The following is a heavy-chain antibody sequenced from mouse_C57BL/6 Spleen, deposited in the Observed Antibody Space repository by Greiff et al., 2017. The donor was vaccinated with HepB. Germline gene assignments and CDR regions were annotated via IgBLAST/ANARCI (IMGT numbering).Heavy chain of an antibody. J-gene: IGHJ4*01. CDR2: ISSGSSTI. V-gene: IGHV5-17*01. D-gene: IGHD1-1*01. CDR1: GFTFSDYG. CDR3: ARWDYGSSYDAMDY. Sequence: EVQLVESGGGLVKPGGSLKLSCAASGFTFSDYGMHWVRQAPEKGLEWVAYISSGSSTIYYADTVKGRFTISRDNAKNTLFLQMTSLRSEDTAMYYCARWDYGSSYDAMDYWGQGTSVTVSS.